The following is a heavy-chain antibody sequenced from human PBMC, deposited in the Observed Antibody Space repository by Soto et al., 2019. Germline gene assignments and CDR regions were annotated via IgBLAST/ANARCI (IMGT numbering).Heavy chain of an antibody. J-gene: IGHJ4*02. Sequence: GGSLRLCCAASGSSFRDYYMSWIRQSPGKGLEWLSYITSSSSYTHYADSVKGRFTISRDNAKNSLYLQMNSLKAEDTAVYYCAGGQDNLAVNFDYWGQGTPVTVSS. CDR3: AGGQDNLAVNFDY. V-gene: IGHV3-11*03. CDR1: GSSFRDYY. D-gene: IGHD1-1*01. CDR2: ITSSSSYT.